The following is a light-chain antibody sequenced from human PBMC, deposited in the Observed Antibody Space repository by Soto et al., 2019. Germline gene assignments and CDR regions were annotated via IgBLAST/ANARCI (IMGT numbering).Light chain of an antibody. CDR3: GSYTGGNTYV. V-gene: IGLV2-8*01. CDR1: SSDVGSYNY. CDR2: EVN. J-gene: IGLJ1*01. Sequence: QSALTQPPSASGPPGQSVTISCTGTSSDVGSYNYVSWYQQHPGKAPDIMIFEVNRRPSGVPDRFSGSKSGNTASRTGSGLQAEDQADYYCGSYTGGNTYVFGGGTKVTVL.